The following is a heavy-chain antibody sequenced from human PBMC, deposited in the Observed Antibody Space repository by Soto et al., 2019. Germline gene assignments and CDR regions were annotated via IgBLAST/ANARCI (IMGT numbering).Heavy chain of an antibody. V-gene: IGHV3-33*01. D-gene: IGHD6-19*01. CDR3: ARDAARAGVPDY. J-gene: IGHJ4*02. CDR2: IWYDGSNK. CDR1: GFSFSSYG. Sequence: QVQLVASGGGVVQPGRSLRLSCAASGFSFSSYGMHWVRQAPGKGLEWVAVIWYDGSNKYYADSVKGRFTISRDNSKNTLYLHMTSLRAEDTAVYYCARDAARAGVPDYWGQGTLVTVSS.